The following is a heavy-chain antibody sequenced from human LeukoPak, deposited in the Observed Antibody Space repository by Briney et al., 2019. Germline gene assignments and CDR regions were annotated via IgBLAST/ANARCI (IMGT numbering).Heavy chain of an antibody. CDR1: GFTFSNAW. CDR3: STEGGAWYLGY. J-gene: IGHJ4*02. Sequence: PGRSLRLSCAASGFTFSNAWMSWVRQAPGKGPEWVGRIKRKTDGGTTDYAAPVKDRFTISRDDSKNTLYLQMNSLKTEDTAVYYCSTEGGAWYLGYWGQGTLVTVSS. CDR2: IKRKTDGGTT. V-gene: IGHV3-15*01. D-gene: IGHD2-21*02.